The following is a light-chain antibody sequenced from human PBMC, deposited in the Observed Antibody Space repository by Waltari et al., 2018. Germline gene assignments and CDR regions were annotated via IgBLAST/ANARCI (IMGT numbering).Light chain of an antibody. Sequence: QLVLTQSPSASASLGASVQLTCTLSSGHSSYAIARHQQQPEKGPRYLMKLNSDGSHSKGDGIPDRFSGSSSGAERYLTISSLQSEDEADYYCQTWGTGSVVFGGGTKLTVL. CDR1: SGHSSYA. J-gene: IGLJ2*01. CDR3: QTWGTGSVV. CDR2: LNSDGSH. V-gene: IGLV4-69*01.